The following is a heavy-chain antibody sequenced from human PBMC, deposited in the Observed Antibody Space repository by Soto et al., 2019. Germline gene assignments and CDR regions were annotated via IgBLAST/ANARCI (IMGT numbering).Heavy chain of an antibody. CDR2: ISSSSGNI. D-gene: IGHD3-3*01. Sequence: EVQLVESGGGLVQPGGSLRLSCVASGFTFSSYGLNWVRQAPGKGLEWVSYISSSSGNIYYADSVKGRFTISRDNAENSLYLQMNSLRDDDTEEYYVAREDPWSATADDMDVWGQGTTGTVSS. CDR1: GFTFSSYG. J-gene: IGHJ6*02. CDR3: AREDPWSATADDMDV. V-gene: IGHV3-48*02.